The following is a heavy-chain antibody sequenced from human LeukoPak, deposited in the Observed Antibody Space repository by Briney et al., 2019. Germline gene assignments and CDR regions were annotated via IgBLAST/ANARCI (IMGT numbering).Heavy chain of an antibody. CDR3: AKDQDTYYYDSSGYYSLDY. J-gene: IGHJ4*02. Sequence: GGSLRLSCAASGFTFSSYAMSWVRQAPGKGLEWVSDISGSGGSTYYADSVKGRFTISRDNSKNTLYLQMNSLRAEDTAVYYCAKDQDTYYYDSSGYYSLDYWGQGTLVTVSS. D-gene: IGHD3-22*01. V-gene: IGHV3-23*01. CDR2: ISGSGGST. CDR1: GFTFSSYA.